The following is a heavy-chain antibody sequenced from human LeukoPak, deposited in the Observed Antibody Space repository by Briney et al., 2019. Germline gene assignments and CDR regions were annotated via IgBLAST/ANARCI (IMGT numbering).Heavy chain of an antibody. D-gene: IGHD3-3*01. J-gene: IGHJ3*02. V-gene: IGHV3-23*01. CDR1: GFTFSSYA. CDR3: AKDLWVGQTGITIFGVVITPGAFDI. Sequence: PGGSLRLSCAASGFTFSSYAMSWVRQAPGKGLEWVSAISGSGGSTYYADSVKGRFTISRDNSKNTLYLQMNSLRAEDTAVYYCAKDLWVGQTGITIFGVVITPGAFDIWGQGTMVTVSS. CDR2: ISGSGGST.